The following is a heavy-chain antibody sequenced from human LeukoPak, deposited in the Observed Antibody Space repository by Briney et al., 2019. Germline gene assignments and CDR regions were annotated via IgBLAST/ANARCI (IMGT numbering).Heavy chain of an antibody. CDR3: ARNYGSGSYGDY. J-gene: IGHJ4*02. Sequence: GGSPRLSCAASGFTFSSYSMNWVRQAPGKGLEWVSSISSSSYIYYADSVKGRFTISRDNAKNSLYLQMNSLRAEDTAVYYCARNYGSGSYGDYWGQGTLVTVSS. CDR1: GFTFSSYS. V-gene: IGHV3-21*01. CDR2: ISSSSYI. D-gene: IGHD3-10*01.